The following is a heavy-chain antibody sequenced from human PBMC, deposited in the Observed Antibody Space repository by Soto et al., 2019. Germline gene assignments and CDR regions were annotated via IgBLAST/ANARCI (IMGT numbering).Heavy chain of an antibody. CDR1: GFTFDNYA. J-gene: IGHJ4*02. CDR2: ISGSGDNT. V-gene: IGHV3-23*01. D-gene: IGHD4-4*01. Sequence: GGSLRLSCAASGFTFDNYAMSWFRQTPGKGLEWVSAISGSGDNTYHADSAKGRFTISRDISKNTVYLQMNSLRAEDTAVYYCAKSRIAMTTYFDYWGQGALVTVSS. CDR3: AKSRIAMTTYFDY.